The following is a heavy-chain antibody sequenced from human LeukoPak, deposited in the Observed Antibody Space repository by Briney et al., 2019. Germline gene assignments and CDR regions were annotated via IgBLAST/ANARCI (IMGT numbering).Heavy chain of an antibody. CDR2: FDPEDGET. Sequence: ASVKVSCKVSGYTLTELSMHWVRQAPGKGLEWMGGFDPEDGETIYAQKFQGRVTMTEDTSTDTAYMELSSLRSEDTAVYYCATGLSGSHALDAFDIWGQGTMVTVSS. CDR1: GYTLTELS. CDR3: ATGLSGSHALDAFDI. D-gene: IGHD1-26*01. V-gene: IGHV1-24*01. J-gene: IGHJ3*02.